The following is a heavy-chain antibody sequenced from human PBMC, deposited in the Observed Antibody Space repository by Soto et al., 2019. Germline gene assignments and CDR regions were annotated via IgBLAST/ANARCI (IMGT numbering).Heavy chain of an antibody. J-gene: IGHJ6*02. CDR2: FDPNTSYI. Sequence: GESLKISCKASGYSFANYCISLVLQMPGKGLEWMGRFDPNTSYINYNPSFQGHVIISFDKSISTAYVQWSSLKASDTAMYFCARHPYIGGLDVWGQGTTVTV. D-gene: IGHD2-15*01. CDR1: GYSFANYC. V-gene: IGHV5-10-1*01. CDR3: ARHPYIGGLDV.